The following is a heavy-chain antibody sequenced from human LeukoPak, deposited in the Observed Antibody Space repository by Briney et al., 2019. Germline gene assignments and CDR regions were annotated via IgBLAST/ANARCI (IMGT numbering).Heavy chain of an antibody. CDR1: GFTFSSYW. J-gene: IGHJ4*02. V-gene: IGHV3-74*01. CDR2: INSDGSST. CDR3: ARADADFWSGYYRY. D-gene: IGHD3-3*01. Sequence: GGSLRLPCAASGFTFSSYWMHWVRQAPGKGLVWVSRINSDGSSTSYADSVKGRFTISRDNAKNTLYLQMNSLRAEDTAVYYCARADADFWSGYYRYWGQGTLVTVSS.